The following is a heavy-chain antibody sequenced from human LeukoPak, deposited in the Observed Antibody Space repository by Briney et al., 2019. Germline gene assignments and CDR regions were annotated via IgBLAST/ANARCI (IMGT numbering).Heavy chain of an antibody. J-gene: IGHJ5*02. CDR2: ISSDESTD. D-gene: IGHD1-7*01. CDR3: AREGLGTTFSAWFSP. V-gene: IGHV3-30*03. CDR1: GFTFSTYG. Sequence: PGGSLRLSCAASGFTFSTYGMHWVRQAPGKGLEWVAVISSDESTDYYSDSVRGRFTVSRDNSKNTLYLQVNSLRAEDTAVYYCAREGLGTTFSAWFSPWGQGTLVIVSS.